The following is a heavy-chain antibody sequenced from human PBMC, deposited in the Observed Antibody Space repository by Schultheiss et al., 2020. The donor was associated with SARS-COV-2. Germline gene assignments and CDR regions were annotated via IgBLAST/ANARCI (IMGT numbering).Heavy chain of an antibody. D-gene: IGHD2-15*01. CDR3: ARDLGYCSGDRCYYYGMDV. V-gene: IGHV3-21*01. CDR1: GFTFSSYW. J-gene: IGHJ6*02. CDR2: ITSSSSHT. Sequence: SCAASGFTFSSYWMNWVRQAPGKGLQWVSAITSSSSHTYYADSLKGRFTISRDNVKNSLYLQMNSLRAEDTAMYYCARDLGYCSGDRCYYYGMDVGGQGTTVTVSS.